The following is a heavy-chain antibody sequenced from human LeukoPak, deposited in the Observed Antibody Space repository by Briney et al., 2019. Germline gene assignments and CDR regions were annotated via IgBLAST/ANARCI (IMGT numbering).Heavy chain of an antibody. D-gene: IGHD4-17*01. CDR2: ISAYNGNT. V-gene: IGHV1-18*04. J-gene: IGHJ4*02. CDR1: GYTFTSYG. CDR3: ARDLLTYGDYGY. Sequence: ASVKVSCKAPGYTFTSYGIGWVRQAPGQGLEWMGWISAYNGNTNYAQKLQGRVTMTTDTSTSTAYMELRSLRSDDTAVYYCARDLLTYGDYGYWGQGTLVTVSS.